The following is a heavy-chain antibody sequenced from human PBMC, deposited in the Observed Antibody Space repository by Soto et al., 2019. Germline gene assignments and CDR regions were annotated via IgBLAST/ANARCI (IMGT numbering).Heavy chain of an antibody. Sequence: ASVKVSCKASGGTFSSYAISWVRQAPGQGLEWMGGIIPIFGTANYAQKFQGRVTITADESTSTAYMELSSLRSEDTAVYYCARNRRQAGTRVVAADIDYWGQGTLVTVSS. CDR1: GGTFSSYA. D-gene: IGHD2-15*01. CDR2: IIPIFGTA. CDR3: ARNRRQAGTRVVAADIDY. V-gene: IGHV1-69*13. J-gene: IGHJ4*02.